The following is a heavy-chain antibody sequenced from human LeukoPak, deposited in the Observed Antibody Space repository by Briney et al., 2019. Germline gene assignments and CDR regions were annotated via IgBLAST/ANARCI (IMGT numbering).Heavy chain of an antibody. CDR2: GYHSGTA. CDR1: GSSMSNSYY. V-gene: IGHV4-38-2*02. D-gene: IGHD5-12*01. CDR3: ARQGGYDFGWFDP. Sequence: SETLSLTCTVSGSSMSNSYYCGWVRHSPGKGLEWIGSGYHSGTAYYNPSLNSRVSISVDTSKKQFYLELRSVTAADTSVYYCARQGGYDFGWFDPWGQGTLVTVSS. J-gene: IGHJ5*02.